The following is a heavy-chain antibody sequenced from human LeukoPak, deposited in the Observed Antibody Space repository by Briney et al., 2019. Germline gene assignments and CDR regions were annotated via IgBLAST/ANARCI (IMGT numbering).Heavy chain of an antibody. CDR3: ARVDDDSGYDSAFDH. J-gene: IGHJ4*02. D-gene: IGHD5-12*01. CDR1: GYTFTGYY. Sequence: GASVTVSCKASGYTFTGYYMHWVRQAPGQGLEWMGWINPNSGGTNYAQKFQGRVTMTRDTSISTAYMELSRLRSDDTAVYYCARVDDDSGYDSAFDHWGQGTLVTVSS. CDR2: INPNSGGT. V-gene: IGHV1-2*02.